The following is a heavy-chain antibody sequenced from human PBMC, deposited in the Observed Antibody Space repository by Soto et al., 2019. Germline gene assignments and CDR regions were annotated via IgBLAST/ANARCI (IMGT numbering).Heavy chain of an antibody. CDR3: ARTEIVVVPDAKGY. CDR1: GGSFSGYY. Sequence: SETLSLTCAVYGGSFSGYYWSWIRQRPGEGLEWIGELNHSGSTNYNPSLKSRVPISVDTSKNQFSLTLSSVTAADTAVYYCARTEIVVVPDAKGYWGQGTLLTVSS. J-gene: IGHJ4*02. D-gene: IGHD2-2*01. CDR2: LNHSGST. V-gene: IGHV4-34*01.